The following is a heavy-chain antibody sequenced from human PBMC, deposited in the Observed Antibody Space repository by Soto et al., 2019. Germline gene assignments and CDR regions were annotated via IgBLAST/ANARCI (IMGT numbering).Heavy chain of an antibody. V-gene: IGHV1-18*01. D-gene: IGHD3-3*01. CDR1: GYTFTSYC. CDR3: ARDLGITIFGVVLYYYYGMDV. Sequence: ASVKVSCKASGYTFTSYCISWVRQAPGQGLEWMGWISAYNGNTNYAQKLQGRVTMTTDTSTSTAYMELRSLRSDGTAVYYCARDLGITIFGVVLYYYYGMDVWGQGTTVTVSS. CDR2: ISAYNGNT. J-gene: IGHJ6*02.